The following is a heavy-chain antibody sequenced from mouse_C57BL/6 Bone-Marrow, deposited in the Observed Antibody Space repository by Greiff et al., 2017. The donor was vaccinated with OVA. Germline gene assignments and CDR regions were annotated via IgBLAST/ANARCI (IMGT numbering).Heavy chain of an antibody. CDR2: IYPGNGDT. CDR1: GYTFTGYG. CDR3: TSDGNYAY. D-gene: IGHD2-1*01. V-gene: IGHV1-58*01. J-gene: IGHJ3*01. Sequence: VQLQQSGAELVRPGSSVKMSCKTSGYTFTGYGINWVKQRPGQGLEWIGYIYPGNGDTEYTEKFKGKATLTSDTSSSTAYMQLSSLTSEDTAIYFCTSDGNYAYWGQGTLVTVSA.